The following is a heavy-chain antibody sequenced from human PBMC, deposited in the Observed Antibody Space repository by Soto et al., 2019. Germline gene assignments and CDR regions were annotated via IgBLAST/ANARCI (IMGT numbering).Heavy chain of an antibody. D-gene: IGHD3-10*01. CDR1: GFTFSSYA. J-gene: IGHJ6*02. Sequence: QVQLVESGGGVVQPGRSLRLSCAASGFTFSSYAMHWVRQAPGKGLEWVAVISYDGSNKYYADSVKGRFTISRDNSKNTLYLQMNSLRAEDTAVYYCARVKERRYYGSVNFGDYYYGMDVWGQGTTVTVSS. CDR2: ISYDGSNK. CDR3: ARVKERRYYGSVNFGDYYYGMDV. V-gene: IGHV3-30-3*01.